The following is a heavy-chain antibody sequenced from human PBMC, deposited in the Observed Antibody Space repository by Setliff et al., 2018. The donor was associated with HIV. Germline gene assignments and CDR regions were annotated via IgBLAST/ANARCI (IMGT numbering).Heavy chain of an antibody. CDR1: GGSISSGDYY. CDR3: ARVYDSSGYYYDRIFDY. CDR2: IYYSGST. D-gene: IGHD3-22*01. Sequence: PSETLSLTCTVSGGSISSGDYYWSWIRQPPGKGLEGIGYIYYSGSTYYNPSLKSRVTISVDTSKNQFSLKLSSVTAADTAVYYCARVYDSSGYYYDRIFDYWGQGTLVTVSS. J-gene: IGHJ4*02. V-gene: IGHV4-30-4*08.